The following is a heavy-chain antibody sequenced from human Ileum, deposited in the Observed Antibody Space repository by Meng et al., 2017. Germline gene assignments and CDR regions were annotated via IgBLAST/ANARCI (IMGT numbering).Heavy chain of an antibody. V-gene: IGHV4-61*01. CDR3: ARTYNTPFFDS. Sequence: LPVWGPGRLRPAGTLSRACTFIGASFNFGLYFWRGIRQPPGKTLEWVGHTYYTGLTNYNPSLKSRVAISLDASKNQFSLKLNSVSAADSAVYFCARTYNTPFFDSWGQGTLVTVSS. D-gene: IGHD1-14*01. CDR1: GASFNFGLYF. J-gene: IGHJ4*02. CDR2: TYYTGLT.